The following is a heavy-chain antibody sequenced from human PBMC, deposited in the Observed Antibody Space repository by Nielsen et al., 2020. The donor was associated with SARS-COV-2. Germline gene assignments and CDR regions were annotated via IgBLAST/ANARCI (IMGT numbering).Heavy chain of an antibody. J-gene: IGHJ4*02. D-gene: IGHD6-13*01. Sequence: GESLKISCAASGFNFNTYGMHWVRQAPGKGLEWVAIIWYDGSNKYYADSVKGRFTISRDNSKNTLYLQMDRLRAEDTAVYYCARGPYSGNWQGRFDFWGQGTLVTVSS. CDR1: GFNFNTYG. V-gene: IGHV3-33*01. CDR2: IWYDGSNK. CDR3: ARGPYSGNWQGRFDF.